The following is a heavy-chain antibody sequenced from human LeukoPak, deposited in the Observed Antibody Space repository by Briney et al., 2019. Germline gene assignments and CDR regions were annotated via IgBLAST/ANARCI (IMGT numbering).Heavy chain of an antibody. D-gene: IGHD3-10*02. V-gene: IGHV3-30*02. CDR1: GFTFTTFG. J-gene: IGHJ5*02. CDR3: ARSYVLHFLDP. CDR2: ISSDGSKT. Sequence: GGSLRLSCAASGFTFTTFGMHWVRQTPAKGLEWVAFISSDGSKTYYTDSVKGRFTISRDDSYSTLYLQMTNLRPDDSAIYFCARSYVLHFLDPWGRGTLVTVSS.